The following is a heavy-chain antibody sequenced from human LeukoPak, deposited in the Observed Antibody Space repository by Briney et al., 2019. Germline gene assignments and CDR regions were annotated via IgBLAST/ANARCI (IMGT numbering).Heavy chain of an antibody. CDR2: IYYSGST. D-gene: IGHD6-19*01. CDR1: GGSISSSSYY. Sequence: SETLSLTCTVSGGSISSSSYYWGWIRQPPGKGLEWIGTIYYSGSTYYNPSLKSRVTISVDASKNQFSLKLTSVTAADTAVYYCARRPRIAVAGPPFDCWGQGTLVTVSS. J-gene: IGHJ4*02. CDR3: ARRPRIAVAGPPFDC. V-gene: IGHV4-39*01.